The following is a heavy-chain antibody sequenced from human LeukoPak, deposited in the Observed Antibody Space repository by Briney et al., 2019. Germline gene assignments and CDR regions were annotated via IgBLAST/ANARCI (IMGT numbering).Heavy chain of an antibody. CDR3: ARGDYSGSGSSYHDVFDI. CDR2: IKPDGSEK. V-gene: IGHV3-7*03. Sequence: PGASLRLSCAASGFTFSSYWMSWVRQAPGKGLEWVANIKPDGSEKHYVDSVKGRLTIARDNAKNSLYLQMNSLRAEDTAVYYCARGDYSGSGSSYHDVFDIWGQGTMVTVSS. D-gene: IGHD3-10*01. J-gene: IGHJ3*02. CDR1: GFTFSSYW.